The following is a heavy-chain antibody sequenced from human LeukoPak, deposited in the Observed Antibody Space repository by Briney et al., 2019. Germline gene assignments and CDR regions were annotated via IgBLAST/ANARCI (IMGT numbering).Heavy chain of an antibody. V-gene: IGHV3-23*01. D-gene: IGHD6-6*01. CDR2: ISSSGGST. CDR3: ARGYSSSSWSLFDY. J-gene: IGHJ4*02. Sequence: PGGSLRLSCAVSGFTCSSFAMRWVRQAPRKGLEWVSAISSSGGSTYCADSVKGRFTISRDNSKNTLYLQMNSLRAEDTAVYYCARGYSSSSWSLFDYWGQGTLVTVSS. CDR1: GFTCSSFA.